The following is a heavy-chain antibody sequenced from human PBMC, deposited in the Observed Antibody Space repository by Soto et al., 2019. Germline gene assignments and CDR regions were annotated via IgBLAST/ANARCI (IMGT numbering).Heavy chain of an antibody. D-gene: IGHD3-22*01. CDR3: ARGSPFPQYYYDSSGYYLDY. V-gene: IGHV4-34*01. CDR2: INHSGST. J-gene: IGHJ4*02. Sequence: QVQLQQWGAGLLKPSETLSLTCAVYGGSFSGYYWSWIRQPPGKGLEWIGEINHSGSTNYNPSLKSRVTISVDTSKNQFSLKLSSVTAADTAVYYCARGSPFPQYYYDSSGYYLDYWGQGTLVTVSS. CDR1: GGSFSGYY.